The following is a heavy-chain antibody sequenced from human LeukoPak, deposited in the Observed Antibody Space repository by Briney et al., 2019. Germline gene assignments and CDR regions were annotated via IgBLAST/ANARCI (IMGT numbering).Heavy chain of an antibody. V-gene: IGHV3-21*04. CDR3: AKDEYTKSRVAFDI. CDR2: ISSSSTYI. Sequence: GGSLRLSCAASGFTFSAYSMNWVRQAPGKGLEWVSSISSSSTYIYYADSVKGRFTISRDNSKNTLYLQMNSLRAEDTAVYYCAKDEYTKSRVAFDIWGQGTMVTVSS. D-gene: IGHD6-6*01. J-gene: IGHJ3*02. CDR1: GFTFSAYS.